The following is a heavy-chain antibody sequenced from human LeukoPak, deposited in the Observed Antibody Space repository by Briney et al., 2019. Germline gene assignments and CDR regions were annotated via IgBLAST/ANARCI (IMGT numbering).Heavy chain of an antibody. V-gene: IGHV1-69*13. J-gene: IGHJ3*02. Sequence: SVKVSCKASGGTFSSYAISWVRQAPGQGLEWMGGIIPIFGTANYAQKFQGRVTITADESTSTAYMELSSLRSEDTAVYYCARDLGIVGAHNAFDIWGQGTMVTVSS. CDR1: GGTFSSYA. CDR2: IIPIFGTA. CDR3: ARDLGIVGAHNAFDI. D-gene: IGHD1-26*01.